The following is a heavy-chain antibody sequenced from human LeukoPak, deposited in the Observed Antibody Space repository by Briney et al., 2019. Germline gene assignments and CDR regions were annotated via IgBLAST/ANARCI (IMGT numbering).Heavy chain of an antibody. Sequence: GGSLRLSCAASGFPLSSYSINWVRQAPGKGLEWVSYINIDSSTVHYADSVKGRFTISRDNAKNSLYLQMNSLRAEDTAVYYCSTAKFDNWGQGTLVTVSS. V-gene: IGHV3-48*01. CDR1: GFPLSSYS. CDR3: STAKFDN. CDR2: INIDSSTV. J-gene: IGHJ4*02.